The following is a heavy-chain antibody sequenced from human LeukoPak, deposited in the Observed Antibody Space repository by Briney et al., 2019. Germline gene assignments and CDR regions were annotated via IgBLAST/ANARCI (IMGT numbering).Heavy chain of an antibody. D-gene: IGHD3-10*01. Sequence: ASVKVSCKASGYTFTGYYMHWVRQAPGQGLEWMGWISAYNGNTNYAQKLQGRVTMTTDTSTSTAYMELRSLRSDDTAVYYCARPGYYGSGSLDAFDIWGQGTMVTVSS. V-gene: IGHV1-18*04. J-gene: IGHJ3*02. CDR1: GYTFTGYY. CDR3: ARPGYYGSGSLDAFDI. CDR2: ISAYNGNT.